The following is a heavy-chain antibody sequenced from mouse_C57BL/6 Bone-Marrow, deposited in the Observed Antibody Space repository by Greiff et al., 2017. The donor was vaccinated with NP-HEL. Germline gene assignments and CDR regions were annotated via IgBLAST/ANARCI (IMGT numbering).Heavy chain of an antibody. CDR1: GYTFTSYG. V-gene: IGHV1-81*01. CDR3: ARGVRGWYFDV. J-gene: IGHJ1*03. Sequence: VQLQQSGAELARPGASVKLSCKASGYTFTSYGISWVKQRPGQGLEWIGEIYPRSGNTYYNEKFKGKATLTADKSSSTAYMELRSLTSEDSAVYFCARGVRGWYFDVWGTGTTVTVSS. CDR2: IYPRSGNT.